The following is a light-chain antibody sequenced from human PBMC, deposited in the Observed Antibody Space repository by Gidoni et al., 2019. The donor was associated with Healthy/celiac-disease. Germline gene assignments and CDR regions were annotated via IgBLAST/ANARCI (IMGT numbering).Light chain of an antibody. Sequence: SSELTQDPAVSVALGQTVRITCQGDSRRSHYASWYQLKPGQAPVLVIYGKNNRPSGIPDRFSGSSSGNTASLTITGAQAEDEADYYCNSRDSSGNHVVFGGGTKLTVL. V-gene: IGLV3-19*01. CDR3: NSRDSSGNHVV. CDR2: GKN. CDR1: SRRSHY. J-gene: IGLJ2*01.